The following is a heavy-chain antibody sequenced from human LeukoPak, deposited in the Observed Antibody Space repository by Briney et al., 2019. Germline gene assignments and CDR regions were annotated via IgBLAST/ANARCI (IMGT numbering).Heavy chain of an antibody. V-gene: IGHV3-23*01. CDR1: GFTSSSYA. J-gene: IGHJ4*02. CDR2: ISGSGGST. CDR3: AKVFPTRSWYFDY. D-gene: IGHD6-13*01. Sequence: GGSLRLSCAASGFTSSSYAMSWVRQAPGKGLEWVSAISGSGGSTHYAGSVKGRFTISRDNSKNTLYLQMNSLRAEDTAIYYCAKVFPTRSWYFDYWGQGTLVTVSS.